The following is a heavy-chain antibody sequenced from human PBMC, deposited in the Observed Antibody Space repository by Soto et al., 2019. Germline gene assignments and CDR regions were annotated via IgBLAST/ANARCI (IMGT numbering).Heavy chain of an antibody. Sequence: ASVKVSCKASGFSFTGYYIHWLRQAPGQGLEWMGWISAHSGGTEYAQKFQGRVTLTRDTSIATAYLTLTSLTSDDTALYYCAKDLTRQLAYWLDPWGQGTQVTVSS. J-gene: IGHJ5*02. CDR2: ISAHSGGT. CDR3: AKDLTRQLAYWLDP. V-gene: IGHV1-2*02. D-gene: IGHD6-6*01. CDR1: GFSFTGYY.